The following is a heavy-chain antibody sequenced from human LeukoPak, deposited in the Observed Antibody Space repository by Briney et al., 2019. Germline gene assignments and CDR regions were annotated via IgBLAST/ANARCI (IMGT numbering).Heavy chain of an antibody. D-gene: IGHD3-16*01. CDR3: ARVKGEYKPIRAAYYMDV. CDR1: GFTLRSHW. Sequence: GGSLRLSCASSGFTLRSHWMHGVGQPPAKGLVGVSRTKGDESYTNHTDSLKGRFTISRDNAKNSPYLQMNSLRAEEKGVYYCARVKGEYKPIRAAYYMDVWGKGTTVTVSS. V-gene: IGHV3-74*01. J-gene: IGHJ6*03. CDR2: TKGDESYT.